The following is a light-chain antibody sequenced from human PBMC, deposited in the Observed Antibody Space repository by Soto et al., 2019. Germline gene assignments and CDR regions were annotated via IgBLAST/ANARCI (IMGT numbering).Light chain of an antibody. CDR3: QQVNSYPHT. Sequence: DIQLTQSPSFLSASVGDRVTITCRASQGISSYLAWYQQKPGKAPKFLIYGASTLQSGVPSRFSGSGFGTEFTRTISSLQPEDFATYYCQQVNSYPHTFGQGTKLEIK. J-gene: IGKJ2*01. CDR1: QGISSY. CDR2: GAS. V-gene: IGKV1-9*01.